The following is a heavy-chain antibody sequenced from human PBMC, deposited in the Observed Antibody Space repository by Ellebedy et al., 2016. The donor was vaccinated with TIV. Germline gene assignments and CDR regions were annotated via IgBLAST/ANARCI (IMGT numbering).Heavy chain of an antibody. V-gene: IGHV1-3*04. D-gene: IGHD3-3*01. CDR2: INTGNGNR. CDR1: GHSFTAYG. Sequence: ASVKVSXKASGHSFTAYGIHWVRQAPGQSLEWLGWINTGNGNRKYSQKLQGRVTITRDTSATTAYMELSGLMSEDTAVYYCATREWQDPMDVWGQGTTVTVSS. CDR3: ATREWQDPMDV. J-gene: IGHJ6*02.